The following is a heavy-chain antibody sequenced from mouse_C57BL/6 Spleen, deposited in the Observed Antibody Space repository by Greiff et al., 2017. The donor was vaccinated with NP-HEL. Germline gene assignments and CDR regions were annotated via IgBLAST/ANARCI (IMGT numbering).Heavy chain of an antibody. Sequence: QVQLQQPGTEPVKPGASVKLSCKASGYTFTSYWMHWVKQRPGQGLEWIGNINPSNGGTNYNEKFKSKATLTVDKSSSTAYMQLSSLTSEDSAVYYCAREENIGYYAMDYWGQGPSVTVSS. J-gene: IGHJ4*01. CDR1: GYTFTSYW. CDR2: INPSNGGT. D-gene: IGHD2-14*01. CDR3: AREENIGYYAMDY. V-gene: IGHV1-53*01.